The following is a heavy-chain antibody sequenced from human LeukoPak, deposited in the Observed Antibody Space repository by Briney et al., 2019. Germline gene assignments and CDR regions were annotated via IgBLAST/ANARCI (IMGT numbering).Heavy chain of an antibody. CDR2: INPNSGGT. D-gene: IGHD3-22*01. CDR3: ATEGRYYYDSSGYDY. J-gene: IGHJ4*02. CDR1: GYTFTGYY. V-gene: IGHV1-2*04. Sequence: ASVKVSCKASGYTFTGYYMHWVRQAPGQGLEWMGWINPNSGGTNYAQKFQGWVTMTRDTSISTAYMELSRLRSEDTAVYYCATEGRYYYDSSGYDYWGQGTLVTVSS.